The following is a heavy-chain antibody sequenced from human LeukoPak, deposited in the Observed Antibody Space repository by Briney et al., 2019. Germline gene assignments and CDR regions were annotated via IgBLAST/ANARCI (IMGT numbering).Heavy chain of an antibody. D-gene: IGHD4-17*01. CDR2: IYYSGST. Sequence: SETLSLTCTVSGGSISSYYWSWIRQPPGKGLEWIGYIYYSGSTNYNPSLKSRVTISVDTSKNQFSLKLSSVTAADTAVYYCASGRNYGDYGYFDYWGQGTLVTVSS. J-gene: IGHJ4*02. CDR3: ASGRNYGDYGYFDY. CDR1: GGSISSYY. V-gene: IGHV4-59*08.